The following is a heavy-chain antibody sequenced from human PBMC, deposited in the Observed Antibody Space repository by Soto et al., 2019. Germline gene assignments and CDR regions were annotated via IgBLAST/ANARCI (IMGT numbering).Heavy chain of an antibody. CDR2: IIPIFGTT. CDR3: ARSHDYGDYGLFDP. CDR1: GGTFSSYA. V-gene: IGHV1-69*06. Sequence: SVKVSCKASGGTFSSYAISWVRQAPGQRLEWMGGIIPIFGTTNYAQKLQGRVTITADTSTSTAYMELRSLRSDDTVVYYCARSHDYGDYGLFDPWGQGTLVTVSS. D-gene: IGHD4-17*01. J-gene: IGHJ5*02.